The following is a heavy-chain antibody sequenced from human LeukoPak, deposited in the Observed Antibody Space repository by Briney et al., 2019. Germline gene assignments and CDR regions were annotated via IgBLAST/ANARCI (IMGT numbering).Heavy chain of an antibody. CDR3: ARDRAIAAAGPGTRFDP. V-gene: IGHV1-69*13. CDR1: GGTFSSYA. CDR2: IIPIFGTA. Sequence: GASVKASCKASGGTFSSYAISWVRQAPGQGLEWMGGIIPIFGTANYAQKFQGRVTITADESTSTAYMELSSLRSDDTAVYYCARDRAIAAAGPGTRFDPWGQGTLVTVSS. D-gene: IGHD6-13*01. J-gene: IGHJ5*02.